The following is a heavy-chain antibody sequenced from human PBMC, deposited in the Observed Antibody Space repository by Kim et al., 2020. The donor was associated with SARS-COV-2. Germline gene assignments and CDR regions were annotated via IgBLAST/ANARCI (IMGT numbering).Heavy chain of an antibody. V-gene: IGHV3-74*01. Sequence: AAPVKGRFTISRDNAKSTLELQMNSLRPEDTAVYYCARGSGSYGFDAWGQGVLVTVSS. CDR3: ARGSGSYGFDA. D-gene: IGHD1-26*01. J-gene: IGHJ4*02.